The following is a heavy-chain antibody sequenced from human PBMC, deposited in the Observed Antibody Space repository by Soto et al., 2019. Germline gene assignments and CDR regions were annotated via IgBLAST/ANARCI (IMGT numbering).Heavy chain of an antibody. CDR3: AKAIAVLLWFGELSPQGPFDY. V-gene: IGHV3-23*01. J-gene: IGHJ4*02. CDR1: GFTFSSYA. CDR2: ISGSGGST. D-gene: IGHD3-10*01. Sequence: GGSLRLSCAASGFTFSSYAMSWVRQAPGKGLEWVSAISGSGGSTYYADSVKGRFTISRANSKNTLYLQMNSLRAEDTAVYYCAKAIAVLLWFGELSPQGPFDYWGQGTLVTVSS.